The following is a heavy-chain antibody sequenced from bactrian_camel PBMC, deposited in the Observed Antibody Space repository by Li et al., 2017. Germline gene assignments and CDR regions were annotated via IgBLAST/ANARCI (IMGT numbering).Heavy chain of an antibody. V-gene: IGHV3S60*01. D-gene: IGHD1*01. Sequence: HVQLVESGGGSVQAGGSLGLTCAASGITFEDSGMGWFRQAPGEEREDVGYIQIGGDRMYYGDSVKGRFTISQDNAKNTLSLQMNSLKPGDTAMYYCAADDVVISWARVSDPLLASVYKHWGQGTQVTVS. CDR2: IQIGGDRM. CDR1: GITFEDSG. J-gene: IGHJ4*01. CDR3: AADDVVISWARVSDPLLASVYKH.